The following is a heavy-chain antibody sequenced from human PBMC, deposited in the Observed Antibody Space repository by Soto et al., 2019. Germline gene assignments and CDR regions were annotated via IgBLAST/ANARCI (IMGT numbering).Heavy chain of an antibody. CDR2: IWYDGSNK. V-gene: IGHV3-33*01. D-gene: IGHD3-3*01. CDR1: GFTFTSYG. J-gene: IGHJ4*02. Sequence: QMHLVESGGGVVQPGRSLTISCVASGFTFTSYGIHWVRQAPGKGLAWVAVIWYDGSNKYYGDSAKCRFSISRDNSKNTVYLQMNRLRAEDTAVYYCARDRRFLEWLDYWGQGTLVSVSS. CDR3: ARDRRFLEWLDY.